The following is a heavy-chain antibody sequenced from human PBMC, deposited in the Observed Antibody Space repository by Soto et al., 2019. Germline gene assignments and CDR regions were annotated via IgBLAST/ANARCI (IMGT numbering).Heavy chain of an antibody. Sequence: SETLSLTCSVSGFAISRGYYWSWVRQPPGKGLEWIGSIYPSVSSYHNPSLATRLRLSIDTSKNQFTLNLTSVTAADTALYFWAREKVGTTFFDNWGQGIQVTAPQ. V-gene: IGHV4-38-2*02. CDR2: IYPSVSS. D-gene: IGHD1-1*01. J-gene: IGHJ4*02. CDR3: AREKVGTTFFDN. CDR1: GFAISRGYY.